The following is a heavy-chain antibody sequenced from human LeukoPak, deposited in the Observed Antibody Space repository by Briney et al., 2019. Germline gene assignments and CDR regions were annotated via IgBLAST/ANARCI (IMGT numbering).Heavy chain of an antibody. D-gene: IGHD2-2*01. J-gene: IGHJ4*02. CDR1: GGSISSGGYY. CDR3: ARDQQYCSSTSCYSNFDY. CDR2: IYYSGST. V-gene: IGHV4-31*03. Sequence: SETLSLTCTVSGGSISSGGYYWSWIRQHPGKGLEWIGYIYYSGSTYYHPSLKSRVTISVDTSKNQFSLKLSSVTAAATAVYYCARDQQYCSSTSCYSNFDYWGQGTLVTVSS.